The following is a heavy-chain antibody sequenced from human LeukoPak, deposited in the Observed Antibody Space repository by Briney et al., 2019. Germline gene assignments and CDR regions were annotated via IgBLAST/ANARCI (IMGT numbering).Heavy chain of an antibody. J-gene: IGHJ4*02. CDR1: EFTFSSYA. CDR3: ARVGKTSSAY. Sequence: PGGSLRLSCAASEFTFSSYAMHWVRQAPGKGLEYVSAISSTGTSTYYANSVKGRFTISRDNSKDTLYLQMGSLRGEDMAVYYCARVGKTSSAYWGQGTLVTVSS. V-gene: IGHV3-64*01. CDR2: ISSTGTST.